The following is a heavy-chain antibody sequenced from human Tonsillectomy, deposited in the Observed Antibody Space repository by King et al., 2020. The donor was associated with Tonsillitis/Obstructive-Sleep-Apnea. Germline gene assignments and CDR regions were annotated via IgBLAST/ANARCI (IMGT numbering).Heavy chain of an antibody. Sequence: VQLVESGGGLVKPGRSLRLSCTASGFSFGDYAMSWFRQAPGKGLEWVGFIRRKGYGGTTEYAASVKGRFTISRDDSKSIAYLQMNSLKTEDTAVYYCTRYPGPDSSGWYGFDYWGQGTLVTVSS. CDR2: IRRKGYGGTT. D-gene: IGHD6-19*01. J-gene: IGHJ4*02. CDR1: GFSFGDYA. CDR3: TRYPGPDSSGWYGFDY. V-gene: IGHV3-49*05.